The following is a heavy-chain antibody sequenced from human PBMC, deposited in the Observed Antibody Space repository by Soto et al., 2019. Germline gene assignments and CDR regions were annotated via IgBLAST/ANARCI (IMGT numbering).Heavy chain of an antibody. CDR1: GFTFSSYG. CDR3: AKDAPYYYDSSGYYGPFDY. Sequence: WGSLRLSCAASGFTFSSYGIHLVRQAPCKGREWVALISYDGSNKYYADSVKGRFTISRDNSKNTLYLQMNSLRAEDTAMYYCAKDAPYYYDSSGYYGPFDYWGQGTLVTVSS. D-gene: IGHD3-22*01. J-gene: IGHJ4*02. V-gene: IGHV3-30*18. CDR2: ISYDGSNK.